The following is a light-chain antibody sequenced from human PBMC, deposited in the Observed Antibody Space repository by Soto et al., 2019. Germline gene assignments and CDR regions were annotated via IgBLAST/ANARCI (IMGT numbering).Light chain of an antibody. CDR2: GTS. CDR3: EHYNNWHIT. Sequence: IVRTQSATSLSVYPGTRFPLSCRASPSVASNLAWYQQKPGQDPRLLIYGTSTRATGVLARFSGSGSGTDFTLTISSIQAAEFAVSHCEHYNNWHITVGQGTRLEIK. CDR1: PSVASN. J-gene: IGKJ5*01. V-gene: IGKV3-15*01.